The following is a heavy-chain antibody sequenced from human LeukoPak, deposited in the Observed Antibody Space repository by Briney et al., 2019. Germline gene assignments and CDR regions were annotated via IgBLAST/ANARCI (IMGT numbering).Heavy chain of an antibody. J-gene: IGHJ4*02. D-gene: IGHD2-2*01. CDR2: ISSSSSYI. V-gene: IGHV3-21*01. Sequence: GGSLRLSCAASGFTFSSYSMNWVRQAPGKGLEWVSSISSSSSYIYYADSVKGRFTISRDNAKNSLYLQMNSLRAEDTAVYYCASQSQNTYQLLSNADYWGQGTLVTVSS. CDR3: ASQSQNTYQLLSNADY. CDR1: GFTFSSYS.